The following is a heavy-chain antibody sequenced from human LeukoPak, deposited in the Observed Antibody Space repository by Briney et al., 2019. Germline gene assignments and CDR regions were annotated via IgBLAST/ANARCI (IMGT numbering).Heavy chain of an antibody. J-gene: IGHJ4*02. Sequence: TGGSLRLSCAASGFTVSSNYMTWVRQAPGKGLVWVSRIKTDGSNTVYADNVKGRFTISRDNAKNTLYLQMNSLRVEDTAVYYCTRTYYYDSRDYFDYWGQGALVTVSS. CDR2: IKTDGSNT. CDR1: GFTVSSNY. CDR3: TRTYYYDSRDYFDY. D-gene: IGHD3-22*01. V-gene: IGHV3-74*01.